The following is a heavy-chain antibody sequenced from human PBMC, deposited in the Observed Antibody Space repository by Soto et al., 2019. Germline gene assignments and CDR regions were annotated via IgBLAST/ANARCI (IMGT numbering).Heavy chain of an antibody. D-gene: IGHD5-12*01. CDR2: INAGNGNT. CDR1: GYTFSIYA. Sequence: ASVKVSCKSSGYTFSIYAMHGGRQTPGQRLERMGWINAGNGNTKYSQKFQGRVTITRDTSASTAYMELSSLRSEDTAVYYCARVAVDIVATASHYYYYGMDVWGQATTVTVSS. V-gene: IGHV1-3*01. J-gene: IGHJ6*02. CDR3: ARVAVDIVATASHYYYYGMDV.